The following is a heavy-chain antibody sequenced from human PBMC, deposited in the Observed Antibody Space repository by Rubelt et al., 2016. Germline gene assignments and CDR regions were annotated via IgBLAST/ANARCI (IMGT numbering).Heavy chain of an antibody. Sequence: QVQLQESGPGLVKPSGTLSLTCAVSGGSISSNIWWSWVRQPPGKGLEWIGEIYRSGSTNYDPSLKSRVTISLDKSKNQFSLKLTSVTAADTAVFYCAGTYYYASGSYEEGWFNPWGQGTLVTVSS. V-gene: IGHV4-4*02. CDR2: IYRSGST. J-gene: IGHJ5*02. CDR1: GGSISSNIW. CDR3: AGTYYYASGSYEEGWFNP. D-gene: IGHD3-10*01.